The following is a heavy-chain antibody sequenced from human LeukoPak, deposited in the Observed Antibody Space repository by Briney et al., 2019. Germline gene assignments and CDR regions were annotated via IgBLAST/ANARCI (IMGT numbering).Heavy chain of an antibody. D-gene: IGHD6-13*01. CDR3: ARAGIAAAGTLY. V-gene: IGHV4-39*01. CDR1: GGSMSSSSYY. J-gene: IGHJ4*02. CDR2: IYYSGST. Sequence: SETLSLTCTVSGGSMSSSSYYWGWIRQPPGKGLEWIGSIYYSGSTYYNPSLKSRVTISVDTSKNQFSLKLSSVTAADTAVYYCARAGIAAAGTLYWGQGTLVTVSS.